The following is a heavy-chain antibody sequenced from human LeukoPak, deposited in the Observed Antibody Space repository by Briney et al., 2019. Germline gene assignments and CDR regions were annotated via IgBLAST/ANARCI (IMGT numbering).Heavy chain of an antibody. V-gene: IGHV4-38-2*02. D-gene: IGHD6-13*01. CDR2: IYHSGST. Sequence: PSETLSLTCTVSGYSISSGYYCGWIRQPPGKGLEWIGSIYHSGSTYYNPSLKSRVTISVDTSKNQFSLKLSSVTAADTAVYYCARDIEAAARARLTSYFDLWGRGTLVTVSS. CDR1: GYSISSGYY. CDR3: ARDIEAAARARLTSYFDL. J-gene: IGHJ2*01.